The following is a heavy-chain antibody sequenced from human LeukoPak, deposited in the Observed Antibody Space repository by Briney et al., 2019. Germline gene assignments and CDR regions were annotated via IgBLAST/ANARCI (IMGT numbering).Heavy chain of an antibody. CDR2: IADDGKDK. J-gene: IGHJ4*02. V-gene: IGHV3-30*04. CDR3: ARDRHIAAAGYYFDY. D-gene: IGHD6-25*01. Sequence: LTGGSLRLSCAASGFTFSTYPMHWVRQAPGRGLEWVAVIADDGKDKHYVESVKGRFTISRDNSKNTLYLQMNSLRVEDTAVYYCARDRHIAAAGYYFDYWGQGTLVTVSS. CDR1: GFTFSTYP.